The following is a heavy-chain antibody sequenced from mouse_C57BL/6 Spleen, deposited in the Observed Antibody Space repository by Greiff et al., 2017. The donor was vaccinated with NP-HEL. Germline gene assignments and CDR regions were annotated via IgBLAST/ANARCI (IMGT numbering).Heavy chain of an antibody. D-gene: IGHD2-4*01. CDR1: GYTFTDYE. CDR3: TSYALSYYDYDGYFDY. CDR2: IDPETGGT. J-gene: IGHJ2*01. Sequence: QVQLKQSGAELVRPGASVTLSCKASGYTFTDYEMHWVKQTPVHGLEWIGAIDPETGGTAYNQKFKGKAILTADKSSSTAYMELRSLTSEDSAVYYCTSYALSYYDYDGYFDYWGQGTTLTVSS. V-gene: IGHV1-15*01.